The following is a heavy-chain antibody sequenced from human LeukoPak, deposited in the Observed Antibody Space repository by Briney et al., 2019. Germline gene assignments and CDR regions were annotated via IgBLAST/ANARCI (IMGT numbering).Heavy chain of an antibody. J-gene: IGHJ6*03. CDR1: GYTFTSYG. Sequence: ASVKVSCTASGYTFTSYGISWVRQAPGQGLEWMGWISAYNGNTNYAQKLQGRVTMTTDTSTSTAYMELRSLRSDDTAVYYCARDGGWELRHYYYYMDVWGKGTTVTVSS. D-gene: IGHD1-26*01. CDR3: ARDGGWELRHYYYYMDV. CDR2: ISAYNGNT. V-gene: IGHV1-18*01.